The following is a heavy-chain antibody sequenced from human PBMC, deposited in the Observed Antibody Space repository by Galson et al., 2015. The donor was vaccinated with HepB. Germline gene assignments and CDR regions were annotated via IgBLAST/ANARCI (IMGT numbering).Heavy chain of an antibody. CDR3: ARGAVGGGVGGSQNNWFAP. V-gene: IGHV1-18*01. J-gene: IGHJ5*02. Sequence: SVKVSCKASGYTFSTYSITWVRQAPGQGLEWMGWISPYNRNTKYARKFQGRVTMTTDTFTSTAYMELRSLRSDDTAFYYSARGAVGGGVGGSQNNWFAPWGQGTLVTVSS. CDR2: ISPYNRNT. D-gene: IGHD2-15*01. CDR1: GYTFSTYS.